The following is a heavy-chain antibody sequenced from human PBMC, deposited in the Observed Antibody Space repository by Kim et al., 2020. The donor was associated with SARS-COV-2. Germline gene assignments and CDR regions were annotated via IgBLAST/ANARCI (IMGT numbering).Heavy chain of an antibody. CDR3: ARLGYCSSTSCYTGVGAPVDI. Sequence: SETLSLTCTVSGGSISSSSYYWGWIRQPPGKGLEWIGSVYYSGSTYYNPSLKNRVTISVDTSKNQFSLKLSSVTAADTAVYYCARLGYCSSTSCYTGVGAPVDIWGQGTMVTVSS. CDR1: GGSISSSSYY. V-gene: IGHV4-39*01. D-gene: IGHD2-2*02. J-gene: IGHJ3*02. CDR2: VYYSGST.